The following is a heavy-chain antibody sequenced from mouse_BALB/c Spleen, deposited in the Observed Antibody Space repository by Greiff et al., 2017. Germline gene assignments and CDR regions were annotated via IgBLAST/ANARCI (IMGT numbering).Heavy chain of an antibody. Sequence: EVKVVESGAELVKPGASVKLSCTASGFNIKDTYMHWVKQRPEQGLEWIGRIDPANGNTKYDPKFQGKATITADTSSNTAYLQLSSLTSEDTAVYYCARGPLLSTGFDYWGQGTTLTVSS. J-gene: IGHJ2*01. V-gene: IGHV14-3*02. CDR3: ARGPLLSTGFDY. D-gene: IGHD2-3*01. CDR1: GFNIKDTY. CDR2: IDPANGNT.